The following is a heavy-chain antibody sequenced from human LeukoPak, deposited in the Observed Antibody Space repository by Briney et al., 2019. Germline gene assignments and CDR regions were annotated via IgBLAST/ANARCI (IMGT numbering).Heavy chain of an antibody. D-gene: IGHD3-3*01. CDR3: ARGFSGDWYFDL. J-gene: IGHJ2*01. Sequence: GGSLRLSCAASGFTLSSYSMNWVRQAPGKGLEWVSYISSSSTNIYYADSVKGRFTISRDNAKNSLYLQMNSLRAEDTAVYYCARGFSGDWYFDLWGRGTLVTVSS. CDR1: GFTLSSYS. CDR2: ISSSSTNI. V-gene: IGHV3-48*01.